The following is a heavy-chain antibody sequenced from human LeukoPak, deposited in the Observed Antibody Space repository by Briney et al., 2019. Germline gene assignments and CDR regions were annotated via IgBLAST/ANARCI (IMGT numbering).Heavy chain of an antibody. CDR2: FDPEDGET. Sequence: ASVKVSCKVSGYTLTELSMHWVRQAPGKGLEWMGGFDPEDGETIYAQKFQGRVTMTTDTSTSTAYMELRSLRSDDTAVYYCAREPGGVDYYDSSVNFDYWGQGTLVTVSS. CDR1: GYTLTELS. CDR3: AREPGGVDYYDSSVNFDY. J-gene: IGHJ4*02. D-gene: IGHD3-22*01. V-gene: IGHV1-24*01.